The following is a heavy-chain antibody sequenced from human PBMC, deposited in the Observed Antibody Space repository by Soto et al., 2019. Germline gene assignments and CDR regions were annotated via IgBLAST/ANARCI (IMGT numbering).Heavy chain of an antibody. CDR3: ARQVRGSRPIDAFDI. Sequence: ASVKVSSKASGGTFSSYAISWVPQSPGQGLEWMGGIIPIFGTANYAQKFQGRVTITADESTSTAYMELSSLRSEDTAVYYCARQVRGSRPIDAFDIWGQGTMVTVSS. J-gene: IGHJ3*02. CDR2: IIPIFGTA. V-gene: IGHV1-69*13. CDR1: GGTFSSYA. D-gene: IGHD3-16*01.